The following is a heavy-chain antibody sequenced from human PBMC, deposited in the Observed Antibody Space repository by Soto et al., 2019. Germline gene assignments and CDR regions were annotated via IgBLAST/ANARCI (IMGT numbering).Heavy chain of an antibody. J-gene: IGHJ1*01. CDR3: AREENCSGGTCFSEYFHR. CDR2: VNPSGGST. CDR1: GYLXSPYS. D-gene: IGHD2-15*01. Sequence: SXKVSCKAAGYLXSPYSMDVVRLAPGQGLEWMGVVNPSGGSTKYAQNFQGRVTMTRDTSTTTIYMELSSLRSDDTAIYYCAREENCSGGTCFSEYFHRWGQGTLGTVSS. V-gene: IGHV1-46*01.